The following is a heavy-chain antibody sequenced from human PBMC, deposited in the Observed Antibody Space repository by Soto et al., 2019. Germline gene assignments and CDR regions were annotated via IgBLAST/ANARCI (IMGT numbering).Heavy chain of an antibody. Sequence: GGSLRLSCAASGFTFSSYAMSWVRQAPGKGLEWVSAISGSGGSTYYADSVKGRFTISRDNSKNTLYLQMNSLRAEDTAVYYCAKVKGYSKFPGGDYWGQGTLVTVSS. D-gene: IGHD4-4*01. CDR2: ISGSGGST. CDR1: GFTFSSYA. V-gene: IGHV3-23*01. CDR3: AKVKGYSKFPGGDY. J-gene: IGHJ4*02.